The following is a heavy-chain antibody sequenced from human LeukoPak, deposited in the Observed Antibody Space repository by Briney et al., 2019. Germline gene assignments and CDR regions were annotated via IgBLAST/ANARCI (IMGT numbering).Heavy chain of an antibody. CDR3: ASLTVTGGSLSDY. CDR2: ISSSSSTI. V-gene: IGHV3-48*04. J-gene: IGHJ4*02. Sequence: GGSLRLSCAASGFTFSSYSMNWVRQAPGKGLEWVSYISSSSSTIYYADSVKGRFTISRDNAKNSLYLQMNSLRAEDTAVYYCASLTVTGGSLSDYWGQGTLVTVSS. D-gene: IGHD2-15*01. CDR1: GFTFSSYS.